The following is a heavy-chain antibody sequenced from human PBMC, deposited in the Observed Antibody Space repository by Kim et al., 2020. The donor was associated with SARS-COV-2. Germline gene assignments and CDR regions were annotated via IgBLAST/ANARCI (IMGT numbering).Heavy chain of an antibody. CDR2: DTT. D-gene: IGHD6-13*01. J-gene: IGHJ4*02. Sequence: DTTTYADSVEGRFTVSRDNSKNTLYLKMSSLRAEDTAIYYCANPRQPDYWGQGTLVTVSS. V-gene: IGHV3-23*01. CDR3: ANPRQPDY.